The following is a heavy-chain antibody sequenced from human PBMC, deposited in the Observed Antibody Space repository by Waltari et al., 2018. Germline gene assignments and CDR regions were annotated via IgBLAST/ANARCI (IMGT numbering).Heavy chain of an antibody. CDR1: GGTFSSYA. Sequence: QVQLVQSGAEVKKPGSSVKVSCKASGGTFSSYAISWVRQAPGQGLEWMGGIIPTCGTANYAQKFQGGVTITADESTSTAYRELSSLRSEDTAVYYCASLGYCSGGSCYSAAYYYYGMDVWGQGTTVTVSS. D-gene: IGHD2-15*01. CDR3: ASLGYCSGGSCYSAAYYYYGMDV. J-gene: IGHJ6*02. V-gene: IGHV1-69*13. CDR2: IIPTCGTA.